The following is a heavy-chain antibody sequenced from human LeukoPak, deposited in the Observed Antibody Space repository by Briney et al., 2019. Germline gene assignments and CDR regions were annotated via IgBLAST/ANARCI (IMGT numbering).Heavy chain of an antibody. CDR2: ISGSGGST. D-gene: IGHD3-16*01. Sequence: GGSLRLSCTASGFTFGDYAMSWVRQAPGKGLEWVSAISGSGGSTYYADSVKGRFTISRGNSKNTLYLQMNSLRAEDTAVYYCAKARQQGELVYFDYWGQGTLVTVSS. CDR3: AKARQQGELVYFDY. J-gene: IGHJ4*02. V-gene: IGHV3-23*01. CDR1: GFTFGDYA.